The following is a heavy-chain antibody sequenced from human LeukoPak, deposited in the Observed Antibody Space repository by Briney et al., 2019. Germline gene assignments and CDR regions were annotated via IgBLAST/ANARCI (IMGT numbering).Heavy chain of an antibody. CDR1: GYTFTSYG. V-gene: IGHV1-18*01. D-gene: IGHD6-13*01. Sequence: GASVKVSCKASGYTFTSYGISWVRQAPGQGLEWMGWISAYNGNTNYAQKLQGRVTMTTDTSTSTAYMELRSLRSDDTAVYYCATTPGQQLEAPWVYFDYWGQGTLVTVSS. CDR2: ISAYNGNT. J-gene: IGHJ4*02. CDR3: ATTPGQQLEAPWVYFDY.